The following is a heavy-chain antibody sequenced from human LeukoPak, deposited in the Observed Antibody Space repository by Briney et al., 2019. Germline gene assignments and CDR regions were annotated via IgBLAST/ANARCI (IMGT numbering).Heavy chain of an antibody. V-gene: IGHV4-30-2*01. CDR1: GGSISSGGYY. CDR2: IYHSGST. Sequence: SETLSLTCTVSGGSISSGGYYWSWIRQPPGKGLEWIGYIYHSGSTYYNPSLKSRVTISVDRSKNQFSLKLSSVTAADTAVYYCARDRAWDIVVVPAAIPYYYYYMDVWGKGTTVTVSS. J-gene: IGHJ6*03. CDR3: ARDRAWDIVVVPAAIPYYYYYMDV. D-gene: IGHD2-2*01.